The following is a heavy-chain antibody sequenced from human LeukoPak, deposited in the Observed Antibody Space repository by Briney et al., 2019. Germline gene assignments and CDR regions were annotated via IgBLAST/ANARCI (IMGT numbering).Heavy chain of an antibody. J-gene: IGHJ4*02. CDR1: GYTFRNYY. Sequence: SVKVSCKASGYTFRNYYMHWVRQAPGQGLEWMGGIIPIFGTANYAQKFQGRVTITADKSTSTAYMELSSLRSEDTAVYYCARDQHFVPNSGYDYHFDYWGQGTLVTVSS. V-gene: IGHV1-69*06. D-gene: IGHD5-12*01. CDR2: IIPIFGTA. CDR3: ARDQHFVPNSGYDYHFDY.